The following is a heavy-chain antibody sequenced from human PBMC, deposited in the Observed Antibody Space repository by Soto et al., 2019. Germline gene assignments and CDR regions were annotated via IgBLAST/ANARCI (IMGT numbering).Heavy chain of an antibody. J-gene: IGHJ4*02. Sequence: EVQLVESGGGLVQPGRSLRLSCAASGFTFDDYAMHWVRQAPGKGLEWVSGIIWNSGSIGYADSVKGRFPISRDNAKNSLYLQMNSLRAEDTALYYCAKGGQLLSEGGGYWGQGTLVTVSS. CDR2: IIWNSGSI. V-gene: IGHV3-9*01. CDR1: GFTFDDYA. CDR3: AKGGQLLSEGGGY. D-gene: IGHD2-2*01.